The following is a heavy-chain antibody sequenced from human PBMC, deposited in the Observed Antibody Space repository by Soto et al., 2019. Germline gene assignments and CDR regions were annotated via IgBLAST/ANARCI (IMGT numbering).Heavy chain of an antibody. J-gene: IGHJ6*02. CDR3: AKDLVDSAYYYYYGMDV. D-gene: IGHD3-9*01. CDR2: ISYDGSNK. CDR1: GFTFSSYG. V-gene: IGHV3-30*18. Sequence: QVQLVESGGGVVQPGRSLRLSCAASGFTFSSYGMHWVRQAPGKGLEWVAVISYDGSNKYYADSVKGRFTISRDNSKNTLYLQMNSLRAEDTAVYYCAKDLVDSAYYYYYGMDVWGQGTTFTVSS.